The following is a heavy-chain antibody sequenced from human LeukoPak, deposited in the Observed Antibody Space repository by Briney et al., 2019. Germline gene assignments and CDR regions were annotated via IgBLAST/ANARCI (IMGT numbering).Heavy chain of an antibody. J-gene: IGHJ6*03. CDR1: GYTITGYY. D-gene: IGHD6-13*01. CDR3: ARSSPPTYYHFYYYMDV. Sequence: GASVKVSCKASGYTITGYYMHWVRQAPGQGLEWMGWINPNSGGAKYAQNFQGRVIMTTDTSISTAYMELTSLRSDDTAVYYCARSSPPTYYHFYYYMDVWGKGSTVTVSS. V-gene: IGHV1-2*02. CDR2: INPNSGGA.